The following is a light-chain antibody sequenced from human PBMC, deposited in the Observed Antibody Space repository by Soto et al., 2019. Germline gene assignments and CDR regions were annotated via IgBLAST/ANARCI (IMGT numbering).Light chain of an antibody. CDR3: QQYNDWPPRWT. CDR2: RAS. Sequence: EIVMTQSPATLSLSPGERATLSRRASQSVTVNLAWYQQKPGQAPRLLIYRASTRATGIPARFSAGGSGTEFTLTISSLQSEDFAVYICQQYNDWPPRWTFGQGTKVEIK. CDR1: QSVTVN. J-gene: IGKJ1*01. V-gene: IGKV3-15*01.